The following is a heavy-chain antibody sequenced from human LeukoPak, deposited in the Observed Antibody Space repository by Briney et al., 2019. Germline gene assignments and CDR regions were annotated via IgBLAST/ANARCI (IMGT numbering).Heavy chain of an antibody. Sequence: GGSLRLSCAASGFTFSSYAMSWVRQAPGKGLEWVSAISGSGGSTYYADSVKGRFTISRDNSKNTLYLQMNSLRAEDTAVYYCAKAPITIFGVVISYYFDYWGQGTLVTVSS. CDR2: ISGSGGST. CDR3: AKAPITIFGVVISYYFDY. V-gene: IGHV3-23*01. D-gene: IGHD3-3*01. CDR1: GFTFSSYA. J-gene: IGHJ4*02.